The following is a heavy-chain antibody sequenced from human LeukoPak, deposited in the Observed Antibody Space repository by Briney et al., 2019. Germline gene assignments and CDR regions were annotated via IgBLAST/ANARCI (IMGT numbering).Heavy chain of an antibody. J-gene: IGHJ4*02. D-gene: IGHD3-22*01. CDR3: ARADDYYYDSSGYLHY. V-gene: IGHV1-2*02. Sequence: ASVKVSCKASGYTFTGYYMHWVRQAPGQGLEWMGWINPNSGGTNYAQKFQGRVTVTRDTSISTAYMELSRLRSDDTAVYYCARADDYYYDSSGYLHYWGQGTLVTVSS. CDR1: GYTFTGYY. CDR2: INPNSGGT.